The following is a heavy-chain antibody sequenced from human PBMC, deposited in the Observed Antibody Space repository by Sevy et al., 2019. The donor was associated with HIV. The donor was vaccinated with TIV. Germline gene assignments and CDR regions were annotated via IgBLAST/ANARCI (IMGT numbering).Heavy chain of an antibody. CDR3: AKVDVVVPVADYGLDV. CDR2: ISRSGGST. D-gene: IGHD2-2*01. Sequence: GGSLRLSCAASGFTFSNYAMSWVRQAPGKGLEWVSSISRSGGSTYYADSVKGRVTISRDNSKNTLYLQMNSLRAEETAVYYCAKVDVVVPVADYGLDVWGQGTTVTVPS. CDR1: GFTFSNYA. J-gene: IGHJ6*02. V-gene: IGHV3-23*01.